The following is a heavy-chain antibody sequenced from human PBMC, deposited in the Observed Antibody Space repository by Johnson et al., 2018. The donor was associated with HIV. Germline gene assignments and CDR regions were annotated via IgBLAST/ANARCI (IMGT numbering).Heavy chain of an antibody. CDR2: IWYDGTNK. V-gene: IGHV3-33*08. CDR1: GFTFSTYG. Sequence: QVQLVESGGGVVQPGRSLRLSCIASGFTFSTYGMHWVRQAPGKGLEWVAVIWYDGTNKYYAYSVKGRSTISRDNSKNTLYLQMGSLRAEDMAVYYCATSTVSDSSSWYHREMAFDIWGQGTMVTVSS. CDR3: ATSTVSDSSSWYHREMAFDI. J-gene: IGHJ3*02. D-gene: IGHD6-13*01.